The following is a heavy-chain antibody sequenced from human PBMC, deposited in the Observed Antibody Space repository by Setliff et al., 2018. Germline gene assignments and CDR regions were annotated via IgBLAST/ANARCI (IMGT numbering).Heavy chain of an antibody. V-gene: IGHV5-51*01. D-gene: IGHD3-3*01. J-gene: IGHJ3*02. CDR2: IYPGDSDT. CDR1: GYRFPTFY. CDR3: ARQAIFGSDAFDI. Sequence: GESLKISCETSGYRFPTFYIGWVRQIPGRGLELLGVIYPGDSDTRYSPSFQGQVTISADKSISTAYLQWSSLKASDTAMYYCARQAIFGSDAFDIWGQGTMVTVSS.